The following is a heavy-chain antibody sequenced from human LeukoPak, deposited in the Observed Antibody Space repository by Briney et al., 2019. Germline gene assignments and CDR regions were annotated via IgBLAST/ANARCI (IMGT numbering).Heavy chain of an antibody. J-gene: IGHJ4*02. CDR3: AGQYGYCSTTSCAGGYFDY. CDR2: IYPGDSDT. Sequence: GESLKISCKGSGYSFTNYWIGWVRQMPGKGLEWMGIIYPGDSDTRYSPSFQGQVTISADKSISTAYLQWSSLKASDTAMYYCAGQYGYCSTTSCAGGYFDYWGQGTLVTVSS. CDR1: GYSFTNYW. D-gene: IGHD2-2*01. V-gene: IGHV5-51*01.